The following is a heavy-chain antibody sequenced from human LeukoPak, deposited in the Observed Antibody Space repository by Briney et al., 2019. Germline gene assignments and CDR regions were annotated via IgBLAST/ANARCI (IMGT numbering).Heavy chain of an antibody. CDR2: IYHSGST. CDR3: ASMVRGGNDAFDI. CDR1: GGSISSGGYS. J-gene: IGHJ3*02. V-gene: IGHV4-30-2*01. D-gene: IGHD3-10*01. Sequence: SETLSLTCAVSGGSISSGGYSWSWIRQPPGQGLEWIGYIYHSGSTYYNPSLKSRVTISVDRSKNQFSLKLSSVTAADTAVYYCASMVRGGNDAFDIWGQGTMVTVSS.